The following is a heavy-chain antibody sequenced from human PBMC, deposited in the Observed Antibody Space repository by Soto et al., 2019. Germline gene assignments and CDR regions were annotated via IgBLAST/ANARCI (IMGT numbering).Heavy chain of an antibody. D-gene: IGHD6-19*01. CDR3: ARDRYSNGWLDF. J-gene: IGHJ4*02. CDR2: IYYSGST. Sequence: PSETLSLTCIVSGGSISSYYWSWIRQPPGKELEWIGYIYYSGSTKYNPSLKSRVTISVDTSENQFSLKLSSVTAAGTAVYYCARDRYSNGWLDFWGQGILVTVSS. V-gene: IGHV4-59*01. CDR1: GGSISSYY.